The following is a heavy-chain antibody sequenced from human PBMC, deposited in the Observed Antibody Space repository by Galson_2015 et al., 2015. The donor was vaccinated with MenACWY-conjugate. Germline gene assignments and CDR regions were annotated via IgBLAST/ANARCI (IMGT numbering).Heavy chain of an antibody. J-gene: IGHJ4*02. V-gene: IGHV1-46*01. CDR2: IDPVRDTT. D-gene: IGHD1-1*01. CDR3: ARSPLRWNDPGPFDY. Sequence: SVKVSCKASGYSYTSYYIHWVRQAPGQGLEWVGVIDPVRDTTKYAQNFQGRVSMTRDTSTTTVFMELSSLRSEDTAVHYCARSPLRWNDPGPFDYWGQGTLVTVSS. CDR1: GYSYTSYY.